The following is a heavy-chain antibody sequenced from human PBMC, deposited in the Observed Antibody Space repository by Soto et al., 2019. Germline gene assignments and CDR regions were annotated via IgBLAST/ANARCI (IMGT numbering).Heavy chain of an antibody. J-gene: IGHJ6*02. V-gene: IGHV1-8*02. D-gene: IGHD2-15*01. Sequence: ASVKVSCKASGYDFTAYDINWVRQASGQGLEWMGWMNPINGATGTARRFQGRVSLSRNTATGTAYLELTSLRSDDTAVYYCGRGPSPRAPSGGTPYYYAMDVWGQGTTVTVSS. CDR1: GYDFTAYD. CDR3: GRGPSPRAPSGGTPYYYAMDV. CDR2: MNPINGAT.